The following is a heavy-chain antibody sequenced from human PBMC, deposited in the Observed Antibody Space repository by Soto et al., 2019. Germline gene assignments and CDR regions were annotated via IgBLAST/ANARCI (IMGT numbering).Heavy chain of an antibody. CDR3: AVVDSTGNWFDP. D-gene: IGHD6-25*01. V-gene: IGHV4-39*01. CDR2: MYYSGST. J-gene: IGHJ5*02. Sequence: ETLSLTCTVSGGSISSSDFYWGWLRQTPGKGLEFIGSMYYSGSTYYNPSLKSRLTISVDTSKNQFTLKLISVTAADTAVYYCAVVDSTGNWFDPWGEGALVTVSS. CDR1: GGSISSSDFY.